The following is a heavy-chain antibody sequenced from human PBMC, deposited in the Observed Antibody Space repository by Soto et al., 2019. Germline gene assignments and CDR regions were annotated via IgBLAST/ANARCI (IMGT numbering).Heavy chain of an antibody. CDR3: ARESRSYDILTGYRHYYYMDV. V-gene: IGHV1-18*01. D-gene: IGHD3-9*01. Sequence: QVQLVQSGAEVKKPGASVKVSCKASGYTFTSYGISWVRQAPGQGLEWMGWISAYNGNTNYAQKLQGRVTMTTDTSTSTAYMELRSLRSDDTAVYYCARESRSYDILTGYRHYYYMDVWGKGTTVTVSS. CDR2: ISAYNGNT. CDR1: GYTFTSYG. J-gene: IGHJ6*03.